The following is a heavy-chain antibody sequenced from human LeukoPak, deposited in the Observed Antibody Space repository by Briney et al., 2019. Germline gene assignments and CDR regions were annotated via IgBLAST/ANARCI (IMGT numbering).Heavy chain of an antibody. Sequence: ASVKVSCKASGYTFTSYYMHWVRQAPGQGLEWMGIINPSGGSTSYAQKFQGRVTMTWDMSTSTVYMELSSLRSEDTAVYYCARAWTVTTPLVDPWGQGTLVTVSS. V-gene: IGHV1-46*01. CDR3: ARAWTVTTPLVDP. J-gene: IGHJ5*02. CDR2: INPSGGST. CDR1: GYTFTSYY. D-gene: IGHD4-11*01.